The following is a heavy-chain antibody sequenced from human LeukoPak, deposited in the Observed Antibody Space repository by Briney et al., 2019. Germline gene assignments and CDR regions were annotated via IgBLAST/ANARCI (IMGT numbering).Heavy chain of an antibody. D-gene: IGHD6-19*01. CDR3: AREYSSGWSDY. J-gene: IGHJ4*02. Sequence: ASVKVSCKASGYTFPGHHIHWVRQAPGQGLEWMGWINPKNGGTNYAQKFQGRVTITADESTSTAYMELSSLRSEDTAVYYCAREYSSGWSDYWGQGTLVTVSS. CDR1: GYTFPGHH. CDR2: INPKNGGT. V-gene: IGHV1-2*02.